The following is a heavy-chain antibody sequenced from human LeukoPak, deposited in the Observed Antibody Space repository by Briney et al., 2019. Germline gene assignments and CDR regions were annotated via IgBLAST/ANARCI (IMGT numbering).Heavy chain of an antibody. V-gene: IGHV4-59*01. D-gene: IGHD3-3*01. Sequence: SETLSLTCNVSGGSISSYYWSWIRQPPGKGLEWIGYIYYSGSTNYNPSLKSRVTISVDTSKNQFSLKLSSVTAADTAVYYCARVAPPYYDFWSGYYTLGYFDYWGQGTLVTVSS. J-gene: IGHJ4*02. CDR3: ARVAPPYYDFWSGYYTLGYFDY. CDR1: GGSISSYY. CDR2: IYYSGST.